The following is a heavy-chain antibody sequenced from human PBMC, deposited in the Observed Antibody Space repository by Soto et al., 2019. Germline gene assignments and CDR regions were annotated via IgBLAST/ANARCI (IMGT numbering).Heavy chain of an antibody. D-gene: IGHD3-16*01. CDR1: GFTFSSYG. V-gene: IGHV3-33*01. CDR2: IWYDGSNK. Sequence: QVQLVESGGGVVQPGRSLRLSCAASGFTFSSYGMHWVRQAPGKGLEWVAVIWYDGSNKYYADSVKGRFTISRDNSKNSLYLQMNSLRAEDTAVYYCARGTSDYGMDVWGQGTTVTVSS. J-gene: IGHJ6*02. CDR3: ARGTSDYGMDV.